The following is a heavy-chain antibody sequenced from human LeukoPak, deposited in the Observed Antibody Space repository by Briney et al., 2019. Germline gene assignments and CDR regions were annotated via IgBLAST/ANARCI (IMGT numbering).Heavy chain of an antibody. CDR1: GGTFSSYA. Sequence: SVKVSCKASGGTFSSYAISWVRQAPGLGLEWMGGIIPIFGTANYAQKFQGRVTITADESTSTAYMELSSLRSEDTAVYYCARDYGDYGSAFDIWGQGTMVTVSS. V-gene: IGHV1-69*13. D-gene: IGHD4-17*01. J-gene: IGHJ3*02. CDR2: IIPIFGTA. CDR3: ARDYGDYGSAFDI.